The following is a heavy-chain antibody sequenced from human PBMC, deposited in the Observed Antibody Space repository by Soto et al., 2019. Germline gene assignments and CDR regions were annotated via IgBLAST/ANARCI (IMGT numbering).Heavy chain of an antibody. D-gene: IGHD2-21*01. CDR2: TSSDGGTK. J-gene: IGHJ4*02. CDR3: AREVVLTNWYFDN. CDR1: WFTVRGYS. V-gene: IGHV3-30-3*01. Sequence: VGSPRLACATSWFTVRGYSMHGFREDPGKGLEWVAVTSSDGGTKFYADSVKGRFTVSRDNSKNTLYLQMNSLRAEDTAVYFCAREVVLTNWYFDNRGQWISGTVSS.